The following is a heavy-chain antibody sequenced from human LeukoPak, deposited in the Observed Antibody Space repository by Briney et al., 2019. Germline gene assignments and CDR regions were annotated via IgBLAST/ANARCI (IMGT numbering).Heavy chain of an antibody. Sequence: GGSLRLSCAASGFTFSSYAMSWVRQAPGKGLEWVSAISGSGGSTYYADSVKGRFTISRDNSKNTLYLQMNSLRAEDTAVYYCAKILLGELSSPLDYWGQGTLVTVSS. V-gene: IGHV3-23*01. D-gene: IGHD3-16*02. CDR1: GFTFSSYA. CDR3: AKILLGELSSPLDY. J-gene: IGHJ4*02. CDR2: ISGSGGST.